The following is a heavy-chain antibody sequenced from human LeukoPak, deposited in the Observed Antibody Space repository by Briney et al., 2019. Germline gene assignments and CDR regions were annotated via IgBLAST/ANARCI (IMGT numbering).Heavy chain of an antibody. V-gene: IGHV1-69*13. CDR1: GGTFSSYA. J-gene: IGHJ4*02. Sequence: SVKVSCKDSGGTFSSYAISWVRQAPGQGLEWMGGIIPIFGTANYAQKFQGRVTITADESTSTAYMELSSLRSEDTAVYYCARLGYCSSTSCYRDDYWGQGTLVTVSS. CDR2: IIPIFGTA. CDR3: ARLGYCSSTSCYRDDY. D-gene: IGHD2-2*03.